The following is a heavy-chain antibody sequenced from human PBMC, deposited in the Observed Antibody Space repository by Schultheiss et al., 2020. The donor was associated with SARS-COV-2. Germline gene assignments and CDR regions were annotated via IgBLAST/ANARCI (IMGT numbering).Heavy chain of an antibody. CDR2: IYTSGST. CDR3: AGVPRFYYMDV. V-gene: IGHV4-4*07. J-gene: IGHJ6*03. CDR1: GGSISSYY. D-gene: IGHD3-3*01. Sequence: SETLSLICTVSGGSISSYYWSWIRQPVGKGLEWIGRIYTSGSTYYNPSLERRVTMSVDTSKNQFFLKLSPVTAADTAVYYCAGVPRFYYMDVWVKGTTVTVSS.